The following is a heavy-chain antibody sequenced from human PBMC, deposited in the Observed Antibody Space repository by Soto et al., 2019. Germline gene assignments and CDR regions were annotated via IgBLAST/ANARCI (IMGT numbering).Heavy chain of an antibody. CDR1: GFPFSSYA. J-gene: IGHJ4*02. Sequence: GGSLRLSCASSGFPFSSYATSWVRQAPGKGLEWVSAISGSGGSTYYADSVKGRFTISRDNSKNTLYLQMNSLRAEDTAVYYCAKDKNSWNQLFDYWGQGTLVTVSS. D-gene: IGHD1-20*01. CDR2: ISGSGGST. CDR3: AKDKNSWNQLFDY. V-gene: IGHV3-23*01.